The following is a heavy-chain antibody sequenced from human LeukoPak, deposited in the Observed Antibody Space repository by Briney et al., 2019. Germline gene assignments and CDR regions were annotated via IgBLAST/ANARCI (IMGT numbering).Heavy chain of an antibody. V-gene: IGHV3-30-3*01. CDR3: ARERLRFDYYYGMDV. Sequence: QPGGSLRLSCAASGFTFSNHAIHWVRQAPGKGLEWVAVISYGGSNKYYADSVKGRFTISRDNSKNTLYLQMNSLRAEDTAVYYCARERLRFDYYYGMDVWGQGTTVTVSS. CDR1: GFTFSNHA. J-gene: IGHJ6*02. D-gene: IGHD5-12*01. CDR2: ISYGGSNK.